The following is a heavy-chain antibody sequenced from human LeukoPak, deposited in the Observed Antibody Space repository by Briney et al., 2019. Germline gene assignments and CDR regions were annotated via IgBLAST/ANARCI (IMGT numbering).Heavy chain of an antibody. D-gene: IGHD2-2*01. CDR2: ISAYNGNT. Sequence: ASVKVPCKASGYTFTSYGISWVRQAPGQGLEWMGWISAYNGNTNYAQKLQGRVTMTTDTSTSTAYMELRSLRSDDTAVYYCARDALDIVAVPAAENWFDPWGQGTLVTVSS. V-gene: IGHV1-18*01. CDR3: ARDALDIVAVPAAENWFDP. CDR1: GYTFTSYG. J-gene: IGHJ5*02.